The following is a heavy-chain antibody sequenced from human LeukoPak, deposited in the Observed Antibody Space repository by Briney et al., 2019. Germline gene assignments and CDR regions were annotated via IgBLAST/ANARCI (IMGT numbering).Heavy chain of an antibody. CDR1: GFTFSSFG. Sequence: PGGSLRLSCAASGFTFSSFGMHWVRQAPGKGLEWVAIIWSDGSNEVYIESVKGRFTISRDNSKNTLYLHMNSLRAEDTAIYYCTRVGYIDEGIDYWGQGTLVTVSS. J-gene: IGHJ4*02. V-gene: IGHV3-33*03. CDR3: TRVGYIDEGIDY. CDR2: IWSDGSNE. D-gene: IGHD5-24*01.